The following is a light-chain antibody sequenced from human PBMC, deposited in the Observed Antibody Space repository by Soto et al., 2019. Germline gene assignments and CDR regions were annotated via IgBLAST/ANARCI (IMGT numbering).Light chain of an antibody. Sequence: IVMTQSPATLSVSPGERATLSCRASQSISSNLAWYQQKPGQAPRLLIYGASNRATGNPDRFSGSGSGTEFTLTISSLQSEDFAVYYCQQYNNWPATFGQGTKGGYQ. CDR1: QSISSN. V-gene: IGKV3D-15*01. CDR3: QQYNNWPAT. CDR2: GAS. J-gene: IGKJ1*01.